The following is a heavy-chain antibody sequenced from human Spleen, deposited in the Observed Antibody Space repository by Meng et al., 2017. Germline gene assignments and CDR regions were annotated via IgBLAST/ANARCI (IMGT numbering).Heavy chain of an antibody. CDR3: ARVGGGLPHYYYYGMDV. Sequence: GESLKISCKPSGYNFPDYWLHWVRQAPGQGLEWMGWINPNSGGTNYAQKFQGRVTMTRDTSISTAYMELSRLRSDDTAVYYCARVGGGLPHYYYYGMDVWGQGTTVTVSS. CDR1: GYNFPDYW. CDR2: INPNSGGT. V-gene: IGHV1-2*02. J-gene: IGHJ6*02. D-gene: IGHD3-16*01.